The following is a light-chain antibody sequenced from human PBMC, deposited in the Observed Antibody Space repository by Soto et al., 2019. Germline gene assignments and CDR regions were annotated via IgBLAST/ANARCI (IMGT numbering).Light chain of an antibody. CDR2: EVS. J-gene: IGLJ2*01. Sequence: QSVLTQPASVSGSPGQSITISCTGTSSDVGGYNYVSWYQQHPGKAPKLMIYEVSNRPSGVSNRFSGSKSGNTASLTISGLQAEDEADYYCSSYTSGSTVIFGGGTMLTVL. CDR3: SSYTSGSTVI. V-gene: IGLV2-14*01. CDR1: SSDVGGYNY.